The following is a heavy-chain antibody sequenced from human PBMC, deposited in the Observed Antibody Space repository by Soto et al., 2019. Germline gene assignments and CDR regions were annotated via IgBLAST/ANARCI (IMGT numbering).Heavy chain of an antibody. V-gene: IGHV3-23*01. Sequence: GGSLRLSCAASGFTFRSYSMSWVRQAPGKGLEWVSGFRTSGDGGTTYYADSVKGRFTISRDNSKNMLFLQMNSLRAEDTAIYYCAKKVNSGPGSQYFDYWGQGTQVTVSS. J-gene: IGHJ4*02. CDR2: FRTSGDGGTT. D-gene: IGHD3-10*01. CDR3: AKKVNSGPGSQYFDY. CDR1: GFTFRSYS.